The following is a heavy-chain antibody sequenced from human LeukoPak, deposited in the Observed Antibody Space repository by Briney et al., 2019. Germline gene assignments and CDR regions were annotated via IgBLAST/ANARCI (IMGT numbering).Heavy chain of an antibody. CDR1: GITFSNYA. CDR3: AGRPTGYSSGYIH. V-gene: IGHV3-23*01. D-gene: IGHD5-18*01. Sequence: GGSLRLSCVASGITFSNYAVSWVRQAPEKGLDWVSVISGSAHKIRYADSVKGRFTISRDNSENVVYLQMNNLRVEDTAVYYCAGRPTGYSSGYIHWGQGTLVTVSS. CDR2: ISGSAHKI. J-gene: IGHJ4*02.